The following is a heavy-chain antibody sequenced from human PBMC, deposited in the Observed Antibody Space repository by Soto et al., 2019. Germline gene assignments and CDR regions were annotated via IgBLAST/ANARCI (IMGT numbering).Heavy chain of an antibody. CDR3: ARAHEVAWFDS. J-gene: IGHJ5*01. Sequence: GGSLRLSCAASGFTLSSYGMHWVRQAPGKGLEWVSSITNRGTHTYSADSVKGRFTISRDNDKNSLYLQMNNLRAEDTAIYFCARAHEVAWFDSWGLGTLVTVSS. CDR2: ITNRGTHT. V-gene: IGHV3-21*01. D-gene: IGHD2-15*01. CDR1: GFTLSSYG.